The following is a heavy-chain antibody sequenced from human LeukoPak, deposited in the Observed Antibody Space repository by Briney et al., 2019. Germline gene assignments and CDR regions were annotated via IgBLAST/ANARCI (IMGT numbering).Heavy chain of an antibody. J-gene: IGHJ4*02. V-gene: IGHV1-2*02. CDR3: ARDPYGDYGTFDY. D-gene: IGHD4-17*01. Sequence: ASVKVSCKASGYTFTGYYMHWVRQAHGQGLEWMGWINPNSGGTNYAQKFQGRVTMTRDTSISTAYMELSRLRSDDTAVYYCARDPYGDYGTFDYWGQGTLVTVSS. CDR1: GYTFTGYY. CDR2: INPNSGGT.